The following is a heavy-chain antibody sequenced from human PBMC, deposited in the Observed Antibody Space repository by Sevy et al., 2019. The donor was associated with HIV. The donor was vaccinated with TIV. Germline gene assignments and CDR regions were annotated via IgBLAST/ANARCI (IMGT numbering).Heavy chain of an antibody. Sequence: ASVKVSCKASGGTFSSYAISWVRQAPGQGLEWMGGIIPIFGTANYAQKFQGRVTITADESTSTAYMELSSLRSEDTAXXYCARIEVSGYSSGWYINYYYYGMDVWGQGTTVTVSS. D-gene: IGHD6-19*01. CDR3: ARIEVSGYSSGWYINYYYYGMDV. J-gene: IGHJ6*02. CDR2: IIPIFGTA. V-gene: IGHV1-69*13. CDR1: GGTFSSYA.